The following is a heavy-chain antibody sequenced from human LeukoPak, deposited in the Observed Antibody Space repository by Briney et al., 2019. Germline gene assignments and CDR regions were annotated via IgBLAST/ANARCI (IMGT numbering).Heavy chain of an antibody. CDR1: GFTFSDCS. D-gene: IGHD6-6*01. CDR3: AKEMEYNTSPGDY. CDR2: IGVRGGE. V-gene: IGHV3-23*01. Sequence: GGSLRLSCAASGFTFSDCSMSWVRQAPGKGLEWVSVIGVRGGEYFADSVKGRFTISRDNSKNTLYLQMNSLRAEDTAVYYCAKEMEYNTSPGDYWGQGTLVTVSS. J-gene: IGHJ4*02.